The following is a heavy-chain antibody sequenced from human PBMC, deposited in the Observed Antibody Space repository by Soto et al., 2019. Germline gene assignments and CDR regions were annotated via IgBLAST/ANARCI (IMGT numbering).Heavy chain of an antibody. J-gene: IGHJ2*01. CDR2: ISYDGSTK. CDR3: AKSSLGYDSSGFQYWFFDL. V-gene: IGHV3-30*18. Sequence: VQLVESGGGVAQPGRSLRLSCAASGFTFSTYGMHWVRQAPGKGLEWLAVISYDGSTKHYADSVKGRFTISRDNSKNTLYLQMNSLRAEDTAVYYCAKSSLGYDSSGFQYWFFDLWGRGTLVTVSS. D-gene: IGHD3-22*01. CDR1: GFTFSTYG.